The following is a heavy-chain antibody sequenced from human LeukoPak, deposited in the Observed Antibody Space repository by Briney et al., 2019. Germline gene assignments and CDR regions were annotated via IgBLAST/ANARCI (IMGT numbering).Heavy chain of an antibody. Sequence: GGSLRLSCAASGFTFSEYAMSWVRQAPGKGLECVSSIIGSGAGTYYGDSVRGRFSISRDNSKNTVYLQMNSLRADDTAVYYCAKGEESSVLVSTYFDYWGRGTLVTVSS. CDR3: AKGEESSVLVSTYFDY. CDR2: IIGSGAGT. D-gene: IGHD3-3*02. J-gene: IGHJ4*02. CDR1: GFTFSEYA. V-gene: IGHV3-23*01.